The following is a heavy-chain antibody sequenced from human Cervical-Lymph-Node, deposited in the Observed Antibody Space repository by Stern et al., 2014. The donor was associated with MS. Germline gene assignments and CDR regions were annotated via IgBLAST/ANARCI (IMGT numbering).Heavy chain of an antibody. Sequence: VQLEASIPGLVKPSETLSLICLISGCSLSTYYWSWVQQPPGEGLEWTGYIYYSGNTNYNPSLKSRVAMSVDTSKNQFSLRLGSVTAADTAVYYCARDDGYSGYDSWGQGILVTVSS. D-gene: IGHD5-12*01. J-gene: IGHJ4*02. CDR2: IYYSGNT. CDR1: GCSLSTYY. CDR3: ARDDGYSGYDS. V-gene: IGHV4-59*01.